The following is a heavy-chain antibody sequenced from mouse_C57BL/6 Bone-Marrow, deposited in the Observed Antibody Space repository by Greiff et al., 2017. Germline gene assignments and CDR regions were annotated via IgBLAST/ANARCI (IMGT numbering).Heavy chain of an antibody. CDR2: INYDGSST. Sequence: EVQVVASEGGLVQPGSSMKLSCTASGFTFSDYYMAWVRQVPEKGLEWVANINYDGSSTYYLDSLKSRFIISRDNAKNILYLQMSSLKSEDTATYYCARVVATDGWYFDVWGTGTTVTVSS. CDR1: GFTFSDYY. D-gene: IGHD1-1*01. J-gene: IGHJ1*03. V-gene: IGHV5-16*01. CDR3: ARVVATDGWYFDV.